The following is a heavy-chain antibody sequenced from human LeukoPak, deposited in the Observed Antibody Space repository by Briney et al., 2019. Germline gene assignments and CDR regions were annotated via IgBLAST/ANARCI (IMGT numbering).Heavy chain of an antibody. Sequence: ASVKVSCKASGYTFTDYYIDWVRQAPGHGLEWMGWINPNSGGTNYAQKFQGRVTMTRDTSISTAYMELSSLRSDDTAVYYCARALSLDYWGQGTLVAVSS. CDR2: INPNSGGT. J-gene: IGHJ4*02. CDR3: ARALSLDY. CDR1: GYTFTDYY. V-gene: IGHV1-2*02.